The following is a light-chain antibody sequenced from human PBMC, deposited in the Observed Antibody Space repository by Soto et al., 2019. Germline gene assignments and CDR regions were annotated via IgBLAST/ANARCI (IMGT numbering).Light chain of an antibody. CDR1: QSVSSY. V-gene: IGKV3-11*01. CDR3: QQRSNWPPYA. J-gene: IGKJ2*01. Sequence: EIVLTQSPATLSLSPGERSTLPCRARQSVSSYLAWYQQKPGQAPRLLIYDASNRATGIPARFSGSGSGTDFTLTIRSLEPEEFAVYYCQQRSNWPPYAFGQGTKLEI. CDR2: DAS.